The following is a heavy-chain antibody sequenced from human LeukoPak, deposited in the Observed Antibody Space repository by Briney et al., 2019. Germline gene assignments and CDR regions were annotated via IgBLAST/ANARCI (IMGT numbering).Heavy chain of an antibody. CDR1: GYTFTGYY. CDR3: ARVGGWHDAFDI. Sequence: ASVKVSCKASGYTFTGYYMHWVRQAPGQGLEWMGWINPNSGGTNYAQKFQGRVTMTRDTSISAAYMELSRLRSDDTAVYYCARVGGWHDAFDIWGQGTMVTVSS. CDR2: INPNSGGT. V-gene: IGHV1-2*02. D-gene: IGHD6-19*01. J-gene: IGHJ3*02.